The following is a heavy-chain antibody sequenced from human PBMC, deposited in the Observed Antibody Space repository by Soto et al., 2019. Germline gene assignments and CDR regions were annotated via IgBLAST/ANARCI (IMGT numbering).Heavy chain of an antibody. CDR2: IYYSGST. D-gene: IGHD3-10*01. CDR3: ARVIYGSGRYGSYYYYFGMDV. V-gene: IGHV4-31*03. CDR1: GGAISSGGYY. Sequence: SEPLSLTCTVSGGAISSGGYYWSWIRQHPGKGLEWIGYIYYSGSTYYNPSLKRRVTISVDTSKNQFSLKLSSVTAADTAVYYCARVIYGSGRYGSYYYYFGMDVWGQGITVTV. J-gene: IGHJ6*02.